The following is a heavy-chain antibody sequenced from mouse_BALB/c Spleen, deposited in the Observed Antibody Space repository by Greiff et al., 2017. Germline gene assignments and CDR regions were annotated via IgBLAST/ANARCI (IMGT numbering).Heavy chain of an antibody. V-gene: IGHV14-3*02. CDR3: ARRMGTDY. J-gene: IGHJ4*01. Sequence: VQLKESGAELVKPGASVKLSCTASGFNIKDTYMHWVKQRPEQGLEWIGRIDPANGNTKYDPKFQGKATITADTSSNTAYLQLSSLTSEDTAVYYCARRMGTDYWGQGTSVTVSS. CDR1: GFNIKDTY. D-gene: IGHD2-3*01. CDR2: IDPANGNT.